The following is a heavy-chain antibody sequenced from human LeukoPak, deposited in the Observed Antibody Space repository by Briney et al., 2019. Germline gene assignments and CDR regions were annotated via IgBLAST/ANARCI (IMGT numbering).Heavy chain of an antibody. V-gene: IGHV3-23*01. D-gene: IGHD6-19*01. J-gene: IGHJ4*02. CDR3: ARVNGGYSSGWYQYYFDY. CDR1: GFTFSSYG. Sequence: GGTLRLSCAASGFTFSSYGMSWVREAPGRGLEWVSAISGSGGSTYYADSVKGRFTISRDNAKSSLYLQMNSLRAEDTAVYYCARVNGGYSSGWYQYYFDYWGQGTLVTVSS. CDR2: ISGSGGST.